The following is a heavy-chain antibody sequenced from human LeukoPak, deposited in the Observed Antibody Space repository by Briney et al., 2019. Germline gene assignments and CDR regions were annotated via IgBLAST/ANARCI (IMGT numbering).Heavy chain of an antibody. J-gene: IGHJ5*02. CDR1: GFTFSSYE. V-gene: IGHV3-48*03. D-gene: IGHD7-27*01. CDR2: ISNSGSTI. CDR3: AKDGPWGSTRPYNWFDP. Sequence: GGSLRLSCAASGFTFSSYEMNWVRQAPGKGLEWVSYISNSGSTIYYTDSVKGRFTISRDNSQNTLYLQMNSLRVEDTAVYYCAKDGPWGSTRPYNWFDPWGQGTLVTVSS.